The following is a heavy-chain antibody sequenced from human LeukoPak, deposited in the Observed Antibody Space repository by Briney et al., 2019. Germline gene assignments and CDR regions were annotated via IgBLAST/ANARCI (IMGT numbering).Heavy chain of an antibody. CDR2: ISSSGSTI. CDR3: ARGAVYSGYDKYDY. Sequence: GGSLRLSCAASGFIFSNYEMNWVRQAPGKGLEWVSYISSSGSTIYYADSVKGRFTISRDNARKSVYLQMNSLRAEDTAVYYCARGAVYSGYDKYDYWGQGTLVTVSS. CDR1: GFIFSNYE. D-gene: IGHD5-12*01. J-gene: IGHJ4*02. V-gene: IGHV3-48*03.